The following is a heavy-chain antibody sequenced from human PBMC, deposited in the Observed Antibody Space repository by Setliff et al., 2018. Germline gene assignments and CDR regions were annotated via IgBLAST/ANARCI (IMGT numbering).Heavy chain of an antibody. CDR3: ARVDYYGSGNYYDH. Sequence: ASVKVSCKASGYTFTSYTLHWVRQAPGQRLEWMGWINAGNGNTKYSQKFQGRVTLTRDTSASIAYMELSSLRSEDTAVYYCARVDYYGSGNYYDHWGQGTLVTVSS. CDR2: INAGNGNT. V-gene: IGHV1-3*01. D-gene: IGHD3-10*01. J-gene: IGHJ4*02. CDR1: GYTFTSYT.